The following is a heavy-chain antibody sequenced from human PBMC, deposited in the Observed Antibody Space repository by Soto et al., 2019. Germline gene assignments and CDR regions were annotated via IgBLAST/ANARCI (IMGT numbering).Heavy chain of an antibody. J-gene: IGHJ5*01. CDR1: GGSISNHY. V-gene: IGHV4-59*11. Sequence: QVQLQESGPGLVKPSETLSLTCTVSGGSISNHYWSWIRQPPGKGLEWIGYIYYRGSTDYNPSLKSRVTTSIDTSKNQFSLKVTSVTAADTAVYYCARDRVGVSSSWFDSWGRGTLVTVSS. CDR2: IYYRGST. CDR3: ARDRVGVSSSWFDS. D-gene: IGHD1-26*01.